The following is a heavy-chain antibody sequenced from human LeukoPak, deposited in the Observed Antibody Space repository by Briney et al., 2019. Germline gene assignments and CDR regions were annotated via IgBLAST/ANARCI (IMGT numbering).Heavy chain of an antibody. Sequence: SESLSLTCTVSGASFSNDYWGWIRQSPGRRLEWIGNVYHSGSTHYNPSLESRITMSADPSKNQFSLRLSSVTTADTAVYYCARVLGSIGYFEYWGQGILVRVAS. CDR1: GASFSNDY. CDR3: ARVLGSIGYFEY. D-gene: IGHD3-22*01. J-gene: IGHJ4*02. CDR2: VYHSGST. V-gene: IGHV4-59*04.